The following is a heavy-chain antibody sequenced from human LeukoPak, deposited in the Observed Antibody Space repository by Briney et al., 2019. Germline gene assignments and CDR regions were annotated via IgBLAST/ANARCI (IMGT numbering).Heavy chain of an antibody. CDR2: TYYRSKWLN. J-gene: IGHJ4*02. Sequence: SQTLSLTCAISGGSVSRNTAAWNWIRQSPSRGLEWLGRTYYRSKWLNDYAVSVKSRITVNPDTSKNQFSLQLMSVTPDDTAVYYCARGPPFDYWGQGILVTVSS. CDR3: ARGPPFDY. V-gene: IGHV6-1*01. CDR1: GGSVSRNTAA.